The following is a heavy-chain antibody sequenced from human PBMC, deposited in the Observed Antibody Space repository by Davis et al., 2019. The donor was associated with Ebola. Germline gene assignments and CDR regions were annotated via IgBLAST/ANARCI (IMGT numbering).Heavy chain of an antibody. V-gene: IGHV5-51*01. J-gene: IGHJ4*02. CDR3: ARGRGIAAATSGGDYFDY. D-gene: IGHD6-13*01. Sequence: PGGSLRLSCKISGYSFTSYWIGWVRQMPGKGLEWMGIIYLGDSDTRYSPSFQGQVTISADKSISTAYLQWSSLKASDTAVYYCARGRGIAAATSGGDYFDYWGQGTPVTVSS. CDR1: GYSFTSYW. CDR2: IYLGDSDT.